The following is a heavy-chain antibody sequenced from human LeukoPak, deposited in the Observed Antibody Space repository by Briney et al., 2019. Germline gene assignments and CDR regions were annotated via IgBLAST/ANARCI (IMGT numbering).Heavy chain of an antibody. D-gene: IGHD3-10*01. Sequence: PGVSLRLSCAASGFTFSNYAMSWVRQAPGKELEWVSTISNTGSDTYYADSVQGRFTISRDNSENTLYLQMNNLRAEDTAIHYCAKVPYSDYGSGRPPFMDVWGQGTTVAVSS. CDR3: AKVPYSDYGSGRPPFMDV. CDR1: GFTFSNYA. V-gene: IGHV3-23*01. CDR2: ISNTGSDT. J-gene: IGHJ6*02.